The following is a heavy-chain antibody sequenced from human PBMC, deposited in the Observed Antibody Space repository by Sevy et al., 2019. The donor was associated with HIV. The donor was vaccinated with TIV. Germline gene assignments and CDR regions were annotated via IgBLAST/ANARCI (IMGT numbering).Heavy chain of an antibody. J-gene: IGHJ4*02. CDR1: GFTFSDYY. V-gene: IGHV3-11*01. Sequence: GGSLRLSCAASGFTFSDYYMTWIRQAPGKGLEGISYISGNGNSIYYSDSVKGRFTISRDNAKNSLHLQMNSLRVEDTAMYYCARDGKWVVHMEYWGQGTLVTVSS. CDR2: ISGNGNSI. D-gene: IGHD6-19*01. CDR3: ARDGKWVVHMEY.